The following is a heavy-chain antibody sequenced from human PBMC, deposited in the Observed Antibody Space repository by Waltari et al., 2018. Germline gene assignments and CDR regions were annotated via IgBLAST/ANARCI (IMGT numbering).Heavy chain of an antibody. V-gene: IGHV1-18*04. CDR2: ISPYNGVT. J-gene: IGHJ4*02. CDR1: GYTFNTYG. Sequence: QVQLVQSAAEVKKPGASLKASCKASGYTFNTYGVSWVRQAPGQWLEWMGWISPYNGVTTYAEKFQGRVTMTTDTSTTTAYMELRSLRSDDTAVYYCARWTAGVGASRGFDLWGQGTLVTVSS. D-gene: IGHD1-26*01. CDR3: ARWTAGVGASRGFDL.